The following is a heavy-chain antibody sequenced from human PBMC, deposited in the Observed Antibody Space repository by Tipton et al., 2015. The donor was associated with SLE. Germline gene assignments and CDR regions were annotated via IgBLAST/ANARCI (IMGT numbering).Heavy chain of an antibody. J-gene: IGHJ4*02. Sequence: GLVKPSETLSLTCTVSGGSLSSGGSYWTWIRQHPGKGLEWIGYIHYSGNTFYNPSLKSRVTISVDTSKNQFSLNLKSVTAADTAVYYCARDGGGEFGGIMPFDYWGQGTLVTVSS. V-gene: IGHV4-31*03. CDR2: IHYSGNT. CDR3: ARDGGGEFGGIMPFDY. D-gene: IGHD3-16*01. CDR1: GGSLSSGGSY.